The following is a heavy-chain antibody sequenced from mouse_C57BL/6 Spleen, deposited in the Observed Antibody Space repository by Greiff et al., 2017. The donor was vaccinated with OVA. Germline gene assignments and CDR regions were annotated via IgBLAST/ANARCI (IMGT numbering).Heavy chain of an antibody. D-gene: IGHD1-1*01. CDR3: ARDLDGSGYFDV. J-gene: IGHJ1*03. Sequence: DVMLVESGGGLVKPGGSLKLSCAASGFTFSSYAMSWVRQTPEKRLEWVATISDGGSYTYYPDNVKGRFTISRDNAKNNLYLQMSHLKSEDTAMYYCARDLDGSGYFDVWGTGTTVTVSS. CDR2: ISDGGSYT. V-gene: IGHV5-4*01. CDR1: GFTFSSYA.